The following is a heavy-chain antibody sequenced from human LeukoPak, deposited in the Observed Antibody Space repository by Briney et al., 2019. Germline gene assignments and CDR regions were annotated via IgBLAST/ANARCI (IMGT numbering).Heavy chain of an antibody. Sequence: GGSLRLSCAASGFTFDDYAMHWVRQAPGKGLEWVSGISWNSGNIDYADSVKGRFTISRDNAKNSLYLQMNSLRPEDTALYYCAKGAGIHGSGLLDAFDIWGQGTMVTVSS. D-gene: IGHD2-15*01. CDR2: ISWNSGNI. J-gene: IGHJ3*02. CDR3: AKGAGIHGSGLLDAFDI. CDR1: GFTFDDYA. V-gene: IGHV3-9*01.